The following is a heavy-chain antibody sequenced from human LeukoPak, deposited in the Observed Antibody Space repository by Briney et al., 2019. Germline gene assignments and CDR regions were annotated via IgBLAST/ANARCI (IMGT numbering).Heavy chain of an antibody. CDR1: GGSISSYY. V-gene: IGHV4-59*04. D-gene: IGHD6-13*01. J-gene: IGHJ3*02. CDR3: AGSSSWYAGAFDI. Sequence: SETLSLTCTVSGGSISSYYWSWIRQPPGKGLEWIGYIYHSGSTYYNPSLKSRVTISVDRSKNQFSLKLSSVTAADTAAYYCAGSSSWYAGAFDIWGQGTMVTVSS. CDR2: IYHSGST.